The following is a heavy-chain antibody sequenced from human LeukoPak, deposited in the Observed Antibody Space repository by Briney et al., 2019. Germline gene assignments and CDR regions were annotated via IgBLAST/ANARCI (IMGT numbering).Heavy chain of an antibody. CDR2: ISNDGGNE. Sequence: PGGSLRLSCAASGLTFNKYNMHWVRQAPGKGLEWVAFISNDGGNEYYSDSMKGRFTISRDNSKNTLYLQMNSLRLEDTGVYYCVRDGEDYDIYFDLWGRGTLVTASS. D-gene: IGHD4-17*01. CDR3: VRDGEDYDIYFDL. CDR1: GLTFNKYN. V-gene: IGHV3-30*04. J-gene: IGHJ2*01.